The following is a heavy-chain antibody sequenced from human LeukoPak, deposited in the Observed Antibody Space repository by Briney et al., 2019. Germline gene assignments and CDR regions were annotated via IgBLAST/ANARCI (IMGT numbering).Heavy chain of an antibody. J-gene: IGHJ4*02. Sequence: KPSETLSLTCAVYGGSFSGYYWSWIRQPPGKGLEWIGEINHSGSTNYNPSLKSRVTISVDTSKNQFSLKLSPVTAADTAVYYCARLKRRGTYYYDSSGYSYFDYWGQGTLVTVSS. CDR3: ARLKRRGTYYYDSSGYSYFDY. V-gene: IGHV4-34*01. CDR1: GGSFSGYY. D-gene: IGHD3-22*01. CDR2: INHSGST.